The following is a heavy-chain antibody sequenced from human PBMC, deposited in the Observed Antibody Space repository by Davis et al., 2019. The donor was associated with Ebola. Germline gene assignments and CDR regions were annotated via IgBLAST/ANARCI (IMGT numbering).Heavy chain of an antibody. D-gene: IGHD3-22*01. CDR3: ARATSGYFGVVFDI. CDR2: LWADGLKE. V-gene: IGHV3-33*08. J-gene: IGHJ3*02. Sequence: PGGSLRLSCVASGFTFNIYGMHWVRQAPGKGLEWVADLWADGLKEYYADSVKGRFTISRDNDKNSLFLQMNSLRDEDTAVYYCARATSGYFGVVFDIWGQGTVVTVSS. CDR1: GFTFNIYG.